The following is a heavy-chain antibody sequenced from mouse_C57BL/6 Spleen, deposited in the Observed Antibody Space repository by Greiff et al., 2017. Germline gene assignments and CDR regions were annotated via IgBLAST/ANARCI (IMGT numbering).Heavy chain of an antibody. J-gene: IGHJ3*01. Sequence: EVQLQQSGPELVKPGASVKMSCKASGYTFTDYNMHWVKQSHGKSLEWIGYINPNNGGTSYNQKFKGKATLTVNKSSSTAYMELRSLTSEDSAVYYCAREGETGPWFAYWGQGTLVTVSA. D-gene: IGHD4-1*01. CDR3: AREGETGPWFAY. CDR2: INPNNGGT. CDR1: GYTFTDYN. V-gene: IGHV1-22*01.